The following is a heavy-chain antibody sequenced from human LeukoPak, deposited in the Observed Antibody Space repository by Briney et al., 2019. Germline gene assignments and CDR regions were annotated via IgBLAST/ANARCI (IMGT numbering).Heavy chain of an antibody. V-gene: IGHV4-34*01. Sequence: SETLSLTCAVYGGSFSGYYWSWIRQPPGKGLEWIGEINHSGSTNYNPSLKSRVTISVDTSKNQFSLKLSSVTAADTAVYYCARRTRNTAMAADAFDIWGQGTMVTVSS. CDR2: INHSGST. J-gene: IGHJ3*02. CDR1: GGSFSGYY. CDR3: ARRTRNTAMAADAFDI. D-gene: IGHD5-18*01.